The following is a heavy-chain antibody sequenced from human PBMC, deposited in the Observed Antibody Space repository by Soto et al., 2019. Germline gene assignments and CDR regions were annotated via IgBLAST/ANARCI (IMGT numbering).Heavy chain of an antibody. Sequence: GGSLRLSCEASGFTFSSYNMNWVRQAPGQGLEWVSYISSSSSTIYYADSVKGRFTISRDNAKNSLYLQMNSLRDEDTAVYYCARDRILEWYYAHYGMDVWGQGTTVTVSS. D-gene: IGHD3-3*01. CDR1: GFTFSSYN. CDR3: ARDRILEWYYAHYGMDV. J-gene: IGHJ6*02. V-gene: IGHV3-48*02. CDR2: ISSSSSTI.